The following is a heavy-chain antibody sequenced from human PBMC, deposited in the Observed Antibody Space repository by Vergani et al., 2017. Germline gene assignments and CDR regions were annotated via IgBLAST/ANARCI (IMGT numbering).Heavy chain of an antibody. CDR3: ARDRGNSGDYNFDY. D-gene: IGHD1-26*01. CDR2: ISVYNGET. Sequence: QVQLVQSGAEVKKPGASVKVSCEGSGYTFRNYGISWVRQAPGEGLEWLGWISVYNGETKFAQKFQGRVTLTRDTSTDTAYMEMGGLRSADTAVYYCARDRGNSGDYNFDYWGQGTLVTVSS. CDR1: GYTFRNYG. V-gene: IGHV1-18*04. J-gene: IGHJ4*02.